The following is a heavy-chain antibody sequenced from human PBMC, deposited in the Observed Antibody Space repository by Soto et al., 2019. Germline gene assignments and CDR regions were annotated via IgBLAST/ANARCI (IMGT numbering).Heavy chain of an antibody. D-gene: IGHD6-19*01. V-gene: IGHV3-30*18. CDR3: AKDLGDQWLARYFDY. CDR2: ISYDGSIK. Sequence: QVQLVESGGGVVQPGRSLRLSCAASGFTFTSYGMHWVRQAPGKGLEWVALISYDGSIKYYADSVKGRFTISRDNSKNTLYLQMNSLRAEDTAVYFCAKDLGDQWLARYFDYWGQGTLVTVSS. CDR1: GFTFTSYG. J-gene: IGHJ4*02.